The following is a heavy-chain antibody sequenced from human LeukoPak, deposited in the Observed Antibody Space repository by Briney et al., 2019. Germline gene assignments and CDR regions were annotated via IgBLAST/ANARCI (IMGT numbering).Heavy chain of an antibody. Sequence: GGSLRLSCAASGFTFSSYGMNWIRQAPGKGLEWVSYISSSSSTIYYADSVKGRFTISRDNAKNSLYLQMNSLRAEDTAVYYCARVAAASTSYMDVWGKGTTVTVSS. CDR3: ARVAAASTSYMDV. CDR1: GFTFSSYG. D-gene: IGHD6-13*01. CDR2: ISSSSSTI. V-gene: IGHV3-48*04. J-gene: IGHJ6*03.